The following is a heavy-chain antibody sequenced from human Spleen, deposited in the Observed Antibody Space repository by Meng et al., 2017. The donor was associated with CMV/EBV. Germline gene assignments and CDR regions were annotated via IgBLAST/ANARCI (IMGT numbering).Heavy chain of an antibody. V-gene: IGHV2-5*02. Sequence: QITLKESGPTLVKPTQTLTLTCTCSGLSLTSSGVGVGWIRQPPGKALEWLALIYWDDDKRYSPSLKSRLTITKDTSKNQVVLTMTNMDPVDTATYYCAHRDYCSGGTCTFDYWGQGTLVTVSS. CDR1: GLSLTSSGVG. D-gene: IGHD2-15*01. J-gene: IGHJ4*02. CDR3: AHRDYCSGGTCTFDY. CDR2: IYWDDDK.